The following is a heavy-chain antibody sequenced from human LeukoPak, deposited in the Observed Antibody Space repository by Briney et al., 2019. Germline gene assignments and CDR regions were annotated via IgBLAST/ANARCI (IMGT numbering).Heavy chain of an antibody. J-gene: IGHJ5*02. CDR1: GYTFTSYG. CDR2: ISAYNGNT. Sequence: ASVTVSCKASGYTFTSYGISWVRQAPGQGLEWMGWISAYNGNTNYAQTLQGRVPMTTDTSTSTAYMEVRSLRSDDTAVYYCARDLVWFGELLPFDPWGQGTLVTVSS. V-gene: IGHV1-18*01. D-gene: IGHD3-10*01. CDR3: ARDLVWFGELLPFDP.